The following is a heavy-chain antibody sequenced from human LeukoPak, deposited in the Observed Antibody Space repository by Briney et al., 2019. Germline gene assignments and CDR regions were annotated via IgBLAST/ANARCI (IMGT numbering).Heavy chain of an antibody. CDR3: AKDGGLWVSAHWGDS. D-gene: IGHD7-27*01. CDR1: GFTFSSYT. V-gene: IGHV3-23*01. J-gene: IGHJ4*02. Sequence: GGSLRLSCTASGFTFSSYTMSWVRQASGEGLKWVSTITTGGPNTYYADSVKGRFTVSRDDSKNTLYLQMNSLRAEDTAVYNCAKDGGLWVSAHWGDSWGRGTLVTVSS. CDR2: ITTGGPNT.